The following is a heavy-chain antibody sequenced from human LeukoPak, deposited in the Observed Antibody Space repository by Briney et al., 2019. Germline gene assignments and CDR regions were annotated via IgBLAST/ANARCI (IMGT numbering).Heavy chain of an antibody. V-gene: IGHV1-2*02. D-gene: IGHD6-13*01. CDR3: ATSTKYSISWGAFDI. Sequence: ASVKVSCQAPGYIFSAYMHWVRQAPGQGLEWMAWLSLKSGATNYAQNFQGRVTVTRDTSISTAYMELSGLRSDDTAVYYCATSTKYSISWGAFDIWGQGTMVTVSS. J-gene: IGHJ3*02. CDR2: LSLKSGAT. CDR1: GYIFSAY.